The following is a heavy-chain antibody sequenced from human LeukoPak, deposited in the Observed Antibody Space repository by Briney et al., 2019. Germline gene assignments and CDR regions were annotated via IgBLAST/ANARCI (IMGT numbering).Heavy chain of an antibody. J-gene: IGHJ1*01. CDR3: ARGQWMLEYGSGVPHRNRFQH. Sequence: PSETLSLTCAVYGGSFSGYCWSWIRQPPGKGLEWIGEINHSGSTNYNPSLKSRVTISVDTSKNQFSLKLSSVTAADTAVYYCARGQWMLEYGSGVPHRNRFQHWGQGTLVTVSS. CDR2: INHSGST. CDR1: GGSFSGYC. D-gene: IGHD3-10*01. V-gene: IGHV4-34*01.